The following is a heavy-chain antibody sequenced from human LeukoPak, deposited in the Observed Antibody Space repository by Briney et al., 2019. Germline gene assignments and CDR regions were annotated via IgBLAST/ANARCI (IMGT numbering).Heavy chain of an antibody. D-gene: IGHD1-26*01. CDR1: GFTFSSYG. V-gene: IGHV3-30*18. CDR2: ISYDGSNK. J-gene: IGHJ4*02. CDR3: AKEGVPYWRERVGATGTDY. Sequence: PGGSLRLSCAASGFTFSSYGMHWVRQAPGKGLEWVAVISYDGSNKYYADSVKGRFTISRDNSKNTLYLQMNSLRAEDTAVYYCAKEGVPYWRERVGATGTDYWGQGTLVTVSS.